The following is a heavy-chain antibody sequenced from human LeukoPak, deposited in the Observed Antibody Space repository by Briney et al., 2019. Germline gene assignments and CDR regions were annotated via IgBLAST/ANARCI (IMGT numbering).Heavy chain of an antibody. J-gene: IGHJ4*02. CDR3: ARGRRKKWELRGYYFDY. V-gene: IGHV4-34*01. D-gene: IGHD1-26*01. Sequence: SETLSLTCGVSGGSLSFYYWSWIRQSPGKGLEWIAEISQNGDSNYNMSLKSQVTISLDKSKNQVSLKLSSVTAADTAVYYCARGRRKKWELRGYYFDYWGQGTLVTVSS. CDR1: GGSLSFYY. CDR2: ISQNGDS.